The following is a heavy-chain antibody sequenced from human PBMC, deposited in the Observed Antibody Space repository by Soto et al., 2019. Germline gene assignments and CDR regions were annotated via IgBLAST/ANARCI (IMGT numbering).Heavy chain of an antibody. CDR3: ARGGSYSGDY. J-gene: IGHJ4*02. Sequence: SVTLSLPWTLSGGSISSGDYYWSWICQPPGKGLEWIGYIYYSGSTYYNPSLKSRVTISVDTSKNQFSLKLSSVTAADTAVYYCARGGSYSGDYWGQGTLGTVSS. V-gene: IGHV4-30-4*01. D-gene: IGHD1-26*01. CDR2: IYYSGST. CDR1: GGSISSGDYY.